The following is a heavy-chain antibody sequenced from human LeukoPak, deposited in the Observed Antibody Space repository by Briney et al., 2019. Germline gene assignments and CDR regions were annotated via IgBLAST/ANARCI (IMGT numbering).Heavy chain of an antibody. CDR3: AKELSSSWYNWFDP. Sequence: GGSLRLSCAASGFTFSSYAMSWVRQAPGKGLEWVTAISGSGGSTYYADSVKGRFTISRDNSKNTLYLQMHSLRAEDTAVYYCAKELSSSWYNWFDPWGQGTLVTVSS. J-gene: IGHJ5*02. V-gene: IGHV3-23*01. D-gene: IGHD6-13*01. CDR1: GFTFSSYA. CDR2: ISGSGGST.